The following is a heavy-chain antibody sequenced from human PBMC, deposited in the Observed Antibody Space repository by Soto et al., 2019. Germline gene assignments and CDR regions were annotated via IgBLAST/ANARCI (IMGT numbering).Heavy chain of an antibody. CDR3: ARGGVGTMTTIFDY. J-gene: IGHJ4*02. D-gene: IGHD1-26*01. Sequence: EVQLVESGGGLVQPGGSLRLSCAASEFTVSSNYMSWVRQAPGKGLEWVSVIYSGGSTYYADSVKGRFTISRDNSKNTLYLQMNSLRAEDTAVYYCARGGVGTMTTIFDYWGQGTLVTVSS. V-gene: IGHV3-66*01. CDR2: IYSGGST. CDR1: EFTVSSNY.